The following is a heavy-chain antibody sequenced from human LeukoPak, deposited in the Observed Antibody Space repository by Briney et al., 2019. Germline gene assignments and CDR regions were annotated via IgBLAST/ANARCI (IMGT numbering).Heavy chain of an antibody. Sequence: PGGSLRLSCAASGFSFSNYWMGWVRQAPGKRPEWVANMNIDGSERYYADSVKGRFTTSRDNARNSVFLQMSGLRVEDTAVYYCARDPVEWEPLLDYWGQGTLVTVSS. J-gene: IGHJ4*02. V-gene: IGHV3-7*01. CDR2: MNIDGSER. CDR3: ARDPVEWEPLLDY. D-gene: IGHD1-26*01. CDR1: GFSFSNYW.